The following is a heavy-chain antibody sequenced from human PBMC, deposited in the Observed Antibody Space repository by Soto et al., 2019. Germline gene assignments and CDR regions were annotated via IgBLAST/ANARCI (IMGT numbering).Heavy chain of an antibody. Sequence: QVQLVQSGAEVKKPGASVKVSCKASGYTFTGYYVHWVLQAPGQGLEWMGWINPNSGGTNYAQKFQGWVAMTRDTSISTAYMELSRLRSDDTAVYYCARDKYDFWSGTTGYFQHWGQRTLVTVSS. V-gene: IGHV1-2*04. CDR3: ARDKYDFWSGTTGYFQH. J-gene: IGHJ1*01. D-gene: IGHD3-3*01. CDR2: INPNSGGT. CDR1: GYTFTGYY.